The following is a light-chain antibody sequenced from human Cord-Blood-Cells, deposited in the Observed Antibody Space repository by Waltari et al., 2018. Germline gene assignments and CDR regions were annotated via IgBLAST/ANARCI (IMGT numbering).Light chain of an antibody. Sequence: EIVLTQSPATLSLSPGERATLSCRASQSVSSYLAWYQQKPGQAPRLLIYDASNRATGIRARFSGSGSGTDFTLTISSLEPEDFAVYYCQQRSNWRTFGQGTRLEIK. J-gene: IGKJ5*01. CDR2: DAS. CDR1: QSVSSY. V-gene: IGKV3-11*01. CDR3: QQRSNWRT.